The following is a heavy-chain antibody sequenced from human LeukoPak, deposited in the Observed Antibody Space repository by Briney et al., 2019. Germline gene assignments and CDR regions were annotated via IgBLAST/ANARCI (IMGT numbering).Heavy chain of an antibody. CDR3: ARGPPYCTNGECYVTWFDP. D-gene: IGHD2-8*01. Sequence: GASVKVSCKASGYTFTSYDINWVRQATGQGLEWMGWMNPNSGNTGYAQKFQGRVTITRDTSISTAYMELSSLRSEDTAVYYCARGPPYCTNGECYVTWFDPWGQGTLVTVSS. CDR1: GYTFTSYD. J-gene: IGHJ5*02. CDR2: MNPNSGNT. V-gene: IGHV1-8*03.